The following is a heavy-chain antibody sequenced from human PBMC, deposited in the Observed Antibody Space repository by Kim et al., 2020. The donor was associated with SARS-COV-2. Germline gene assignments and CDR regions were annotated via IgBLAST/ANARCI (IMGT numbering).Heavy chain of an antibody. Sequence: SVKGRFTISRDNSKNTLYLQMNSLRAEDTAVYYCAKDPAKGWELLRGSYYWGQGTLVTVSS. CDR3: AKDPAKGWELLRGSYY. D-gene: IGHD1-26*01. V-gene: IGHV3-23*01. J-gene: IGHJ4*02.